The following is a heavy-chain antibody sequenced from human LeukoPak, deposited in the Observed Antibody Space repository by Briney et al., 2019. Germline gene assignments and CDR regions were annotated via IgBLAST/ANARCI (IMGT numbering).Heavy chain of an antibody. V-gene: IGHV1-18*01. D-gene: IGHD6-19*01. CDR2: ISAYNGNT. CDR3: ARTSSGWYDFYFDY. CDR1: GYTFTSYG. Sequence: ASVKVSCKASGYTFTSYGISWVRQAPGQGLKWMGWISAYNGNTNYAQKLQGRVTMTTDTSTSTAYMELRSLRSDDTAVYYCARTSSGWYDFYFDYWGQGTLVTVSS. J-gene: IGHJ4*02.